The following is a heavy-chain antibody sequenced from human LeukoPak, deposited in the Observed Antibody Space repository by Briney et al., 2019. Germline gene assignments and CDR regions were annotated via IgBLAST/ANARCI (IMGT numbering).Heavy chain of an antibody. CDR1: GGSISSSSYY. J-gene: IGHJ1*01. CDR2: IYYSGST. Sequence: SETLSLTCTVSGGSISSSSYYWGWIRQPPGKGLEWIGSIYYSGSTYYNPSLKSRVTISVDTSKNQFSLKLSSVTAADTAVYYCARHRASSGYYQIIEYFQHWGQGTLVTVSS. CDR3: ARHRASSGYYQIIEYFQH. V-gene: IGHV4-39*01. D-gene: IGHD3-22*01.